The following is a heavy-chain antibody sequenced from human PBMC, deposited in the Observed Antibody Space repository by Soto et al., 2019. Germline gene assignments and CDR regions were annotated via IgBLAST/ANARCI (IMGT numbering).Heavy chain of an antibody. J-gene: IGHJ4*02. CDR1: GGSISSGDYY. V-gene: IGHV4-30-4*02. CDR3: SIYSRYFETSLFDY. D-gene: IGHD3-9*01. Sequence: SETLSLTCSVSGGSISSGDYYWNWIRQPPGKGLEWIGHIYYSGSTYYNSSLKSRVTISLDTSKNQFSLKLSSVTAADTAVYYCSIYSRYFETSLFDYWGQGTLVPVSS. CDR2: IYYSGST.